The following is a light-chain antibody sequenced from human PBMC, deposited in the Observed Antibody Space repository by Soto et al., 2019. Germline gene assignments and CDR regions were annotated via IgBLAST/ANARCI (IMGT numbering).Light chain of an antibody. CDR1: SSDVGGYNY. CDR3: SSYTTSSTVV. Sequence: QSVLTQPPSASGSPGQSVTISCTGTSSDVGGYNYVSWYQQHPGKAPKLIISEVSKRPSGVPDRFSGSKSGDTASLTISGLQPEDEADYYCSSYTTSSTVVFGTGTKVTVL. J-gene: IGLJ1*01. CDR2: EVS. V-gene: IGLV2-8*01.